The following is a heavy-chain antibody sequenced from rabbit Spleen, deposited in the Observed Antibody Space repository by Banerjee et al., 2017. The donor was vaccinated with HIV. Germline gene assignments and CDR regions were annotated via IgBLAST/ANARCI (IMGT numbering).Heavy chain of an antibody. V-gene: IGHV1S45*01. Sequence: QEQLEESGGGLVKPGASLTLTCTASGFSFSSGYYMCWVRQAPGKGLEWIGFIYTGNGKNYYASWAKGRFTISRASSTTVTLQVTSLTAADTATYFCTRDDGSGHYIDGYFNLWGPGTLVTVS. D-gene: IGHD1-1*01. CDR1: GFSFSSGYY. J-gene: IGHJ4*01. CDR2: IYTGNGKN. CDR3: TRDDGSGHYIDGYFNL.